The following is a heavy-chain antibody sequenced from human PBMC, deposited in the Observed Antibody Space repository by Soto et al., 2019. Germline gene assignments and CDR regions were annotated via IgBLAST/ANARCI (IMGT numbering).Heavy chain of an antibody. CDR3: ARDGYYDSSGYYYVWVSDY. J-gene: IGHJ4*02. CDR1: VGPFISHL. CDR2: ISSSSSYI. D-gene: IGHD3-22*01. V-gene: IGHV3-21*01. Sequence: GGSVGASLSSSVGPFISHLMNSLLQSTGTELAWFSSISSSSSYIYYADSVKGRFTISRDNAKNSLYLQMNSLRAEDTAVYYCARDGYYDSSGYYYVWVSDYWRQGNLVNASA.